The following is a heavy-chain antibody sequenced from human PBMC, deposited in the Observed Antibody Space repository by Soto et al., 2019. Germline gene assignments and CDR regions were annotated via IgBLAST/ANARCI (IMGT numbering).Heavy chain of an antibody. CDR2: ISAYNGNT. CDR1: GYTFTSYG. J-gene: IGHJ4*02. D-gene: IGHD1-26*01. V-gene: IGHV1-18*04. Sequence: ASVKVSCKASGYTFTSYGISWVRQAPGQGLEWMGWISAYNGNTNYAQKLQGRVTMTTDASTSTAYMELRSLRSDDTAVYYCARSSAPGGSYYGEGFEYWGQGSLVTFSS. CDR3: ARSSAPGGSYYGEGFEY.